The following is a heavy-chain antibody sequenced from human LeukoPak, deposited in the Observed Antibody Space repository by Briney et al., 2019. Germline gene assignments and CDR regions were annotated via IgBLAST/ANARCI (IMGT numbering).Heavy chain of an antibody. J-gene: IGHJ3*02. D-gene: IGHD1-7*01. CDR1: GFTFDDCA. CDR2: ISWNSGSI. V-gene: IGHV3-9*01. Sequence: GGSLILSCAASGFTFDDCAMHWFRQAPGKGLEWVSGISWNSGSIGYADSVKGRFTISRDNAKNSLYLQMNSLRAEDTALYYCAKDRLELRTLSDAFDIWGQGTMVTVSS. CDR3: AKDRLELRTLSDAFDI.